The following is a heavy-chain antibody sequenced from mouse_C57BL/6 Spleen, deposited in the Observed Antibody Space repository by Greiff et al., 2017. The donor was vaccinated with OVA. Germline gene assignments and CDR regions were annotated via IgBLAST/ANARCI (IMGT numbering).Heavy chain of an antibody. Sequence: QVQLKQPGAELVKPGASVKMSCKASGYTFTSYWITWVKQRPGQGLEWIGNIYPGSGGTNYNEKFKSKATLTVDTSSSTAYMQLSSLTSEDSAVYYCARVDGYYYFDYWGQGTTLTVSS. D-gene: IGHD2-3*01. J-gene: IGHJ2*01. CDR2: IYPGSGGT. CDR3: ARVDGYYYFDY. V-gene: IGHV1-55*01. CDR1: GYTFTSYW.